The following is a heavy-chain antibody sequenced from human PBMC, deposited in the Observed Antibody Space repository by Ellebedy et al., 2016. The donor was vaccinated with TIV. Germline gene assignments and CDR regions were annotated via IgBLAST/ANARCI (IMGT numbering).Heavy chain of an antibody. V-gene: IGHV1-2*02. CDR2: INPNSGGT. Sequence: AASVKVSCKASGYTFSGYYMHWVRQAPGQGLEWMGWINPNSGGTNYAQKFQGRVTMTRDTSISTAYMELSRPRSDDTAVYYCASLLHYGDSGPWGQGTLVTVSS. J-gene: IGHJ5*02. CDR3: ASLLHYGDSGP. CDR1: GYTFSGYY. D-gene: IGHD4-17*01.